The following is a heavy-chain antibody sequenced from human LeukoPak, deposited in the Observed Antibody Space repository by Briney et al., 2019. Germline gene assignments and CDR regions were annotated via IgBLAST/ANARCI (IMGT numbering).Heavy chain of an antibody. J-gene: IGHJ4*02. D-gene: IGHD6-19*01. CDR1: GFTFSSYG. Sequence: GGSLRLSCAASGFTFSSYGMHWVRQAPGKGLEWVAVISYDGSNKYYADSVKGRFTISRDNSKNTLYLQMNSLRAEDTAVYYCAKAAAGTGYSSGWLGDFDYWGQGTLVTVSS. CDR3: AKAAAGTGYSSGWLGDFDY. V-gene: IGHV3-30*18. CDR2: ISYDGSNK.